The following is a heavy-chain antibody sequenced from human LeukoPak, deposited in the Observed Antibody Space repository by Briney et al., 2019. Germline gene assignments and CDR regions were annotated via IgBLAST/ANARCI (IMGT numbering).Heavy chain of an antibody. CDR3: ATGIAVAGKVDY. CDR1: GGSISSGDYY. D-gene: IGHD6-19*01. V-gene: IGHV4-30-4*01. J-gene: IGHJ4*02. Sequence: SETLSLTCTVSGGSISSGDYYWSWLRQPPGKGLEWIGYIYYSGSTYYNPSLKSRVTISVDTSKNQFSLKLSSVTAADTAVYYCATGIAVAGKVDYWGQGTLVTVSS. CDR2: IYYSGST.